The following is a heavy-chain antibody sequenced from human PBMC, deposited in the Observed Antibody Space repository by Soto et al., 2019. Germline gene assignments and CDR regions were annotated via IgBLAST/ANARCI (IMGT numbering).Heavy chain of an antibody. CDR2: INHSGST. CDR1: GGSFSGYY. D-gene: IGHD3-10*01. CDR3: ARGGGSGFYYYYYGMDV. J-gene: IGHJ6*02. Sequence: SETLSLTCAVYGGSFSGYYWSWIRQPPGKGLEWIGEINHSGSTNYNPSLKSRVTISVDTSKNQFSLKLSSVTAADTAVYYCARGGGSGFYYYYYGMDVWGQGTTVTVSS. V-gene: IGHV4-34*01.